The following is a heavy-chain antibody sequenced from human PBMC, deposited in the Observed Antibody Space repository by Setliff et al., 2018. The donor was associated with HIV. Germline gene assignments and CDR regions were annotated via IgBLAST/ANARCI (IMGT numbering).Heavy chain of an antibody. J-gene: IGHJ6*02. Sequence: KTSETLSLTCAVYGGSFSGYYWSWIRQPPGKGLEWIGTMFRTGTSYYNPSLTSRVAISVDTSKNQFTLQLSSVTAADTAMYFCARDHGVATVVMDYYSGMDVWGPGTTVTVSS. CDR3: ARDHGVATVVMDYYSGMDV. CDR2: MFRTGTS. CDR1: GGSFSGYY. V-gene: IGHV4-34*12. D-gene: IGHD5-12*01.